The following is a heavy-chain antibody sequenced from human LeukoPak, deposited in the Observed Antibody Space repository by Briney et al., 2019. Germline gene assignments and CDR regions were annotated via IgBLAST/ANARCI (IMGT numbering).Heavy chain of an antibody. CDR1: GGSISSYY. J-gene: IGHJ4*02. V-gene: IGHV4-59*12. Sequence: SETLSLTCTVSGGSISSYYWSWIRQPPGKGLEWIGYIYYSGSTNYNPSLKSRVTISVDTSKNQFSLKLSSVTAADTAVYYCARDQYYYDRSGYTTVSYSDYWGQGTLVTVSS. CDR2: IYYSGST. D-gene: IGHD3-22*01. CDR3: ARDQYYYDRSGYTTVSYSDY.